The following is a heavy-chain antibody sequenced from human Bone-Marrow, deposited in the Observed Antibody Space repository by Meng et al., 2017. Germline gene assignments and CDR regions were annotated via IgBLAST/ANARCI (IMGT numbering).Heavy chain of an antibody. J-gene: IGHJ4*02. D-gene: IGHD3-10*01. CDR1: GFTFSSYA. CDR3: ASPRPPITMVRGAFDY. Sequence: GESLKISCAASGFTFSSYAMSWVRQAPGKGLEWVAVIWYDGSNKYYADSVKGRFTISRDNSKNTLYLQMNSLRAEGTAVYYCASPRPPITMVRGAFDYWGQGTLVTVSS. CDR2: IWYDGSNK. V-gene: IGHV3-33*08.